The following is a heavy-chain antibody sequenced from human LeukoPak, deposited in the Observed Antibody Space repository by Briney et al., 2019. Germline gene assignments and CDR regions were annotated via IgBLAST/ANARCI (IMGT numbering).Heavy chain of an antibody. CDR3: ARERWFGESLPAHFEY. D-gene: IGHD3-10*01. CDR1: GFTFDDYA. CDR2: INWNSDSI. J-gene: IGHJ4*02. V-gene: IGHV3-20*04. Sequence: PGGSLRLSCAVSGFTFDDYAMHWVRQVPGKGLEWVSGINWNSDSIDYADSVKGRFTTSRDNAKNSLYLQMNSLRVEDTAFYYCARERWFGESLPAHFEYWGQGTLVTVSS.